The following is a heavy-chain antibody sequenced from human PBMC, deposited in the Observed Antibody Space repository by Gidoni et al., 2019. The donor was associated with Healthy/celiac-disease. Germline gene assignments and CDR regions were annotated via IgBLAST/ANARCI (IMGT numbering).Heavy chain of an antibody. CDR2: IRSKAYGGTT. D-gene: IGHD3-3*01. CDR1: GFTFGDYD. CDR3: TRASNVDFWSGPYAFDI. Sequence: EVQLVESGGGLVQPGRSLRLSCTASGFTFGDYDMSWFRQAPGKGLEWVGFIRSKAYGGTTEDAASVKGRFTISRDDSKSIAYLQMNSLKTEDTAVYYCTRASNVDFWSGPYAFDIWGQGTMVTVSS. J-gene: IGHJ3*02. V-gene: IGHV3-49*03.